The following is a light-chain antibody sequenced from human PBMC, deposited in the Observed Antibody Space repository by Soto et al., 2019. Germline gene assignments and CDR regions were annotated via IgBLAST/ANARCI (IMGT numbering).Light chain of an antibody. Sequence: DIQMTQSPSSLSASVGDRVTITCQASQDISNYLNWYQQKPGKAPRLLIYDASSLESWVPSRFSGSGSGTEFTLTISSLQSEDFATYYCQQYKSFWTFGQGTKVDIK. CDR3: QQYKSFWT. CDR2: DAS. CDR1: QDISNY. V-gene: IGKV1-16*01. J-gene: IGKJ1*01.